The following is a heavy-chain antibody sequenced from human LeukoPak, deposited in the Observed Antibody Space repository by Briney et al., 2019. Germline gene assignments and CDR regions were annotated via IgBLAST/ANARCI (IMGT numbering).Heavy chain of an antibody. CDR3: ARVAGGIYGSGSYLDY. J-gene: IGHJ4*02. CDR1: GYTFTGYY. Sequence: ASVKVSCKASGYTFTGYYMHWVRQAPGQGLEWMGWINPNSGGTNCAQKFQGWVTMTRDTSISTAYMELSRLRSDDTAVYYCARVAGGIYGSGSYLDYWGQGTLVTVSS. V-gene: IGHV1-2*04. CDR2: INPNSGGT. D-gene: IGHD3-10*01.